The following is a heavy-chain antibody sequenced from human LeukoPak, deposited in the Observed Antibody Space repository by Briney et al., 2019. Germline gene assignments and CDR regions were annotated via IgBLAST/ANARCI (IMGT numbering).Heavy chain of an antibody. D-gene: IGHD3-22*01. J-gene: IGHJ4*02. CDR1: GFTFSSYG. Sequence: GVSLRLSCAATGFTFSSYGMHWVRQAPGKGLEWVAFIRYDGSNKYYADSVKGRFTISRDNSKNTLYLQMNSLRAEDTAVYYCAHDPDTYSYDSSGSPHDYSGQGTLVTVSS. CDR3: AHDPDTYSYDSSGSPHDY. V-gene: IGHV3-30*02. CDR2: IRYDGSNK.